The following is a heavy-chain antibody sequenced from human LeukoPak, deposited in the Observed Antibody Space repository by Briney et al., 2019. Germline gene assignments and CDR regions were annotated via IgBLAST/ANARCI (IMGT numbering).Heavy chain of an antibody. CDR1: GFTFISSG. CDR2: ITGSGGST. J-gene: IGHJ4*02. Sequence: GGTLRLSCAASGFTFISSGMSWVRQAPGKGLEWVSGITGSGGSTYYADSVKGRFTISRDNSKNTLYLQINSLRAEDTAVYYCAKEGGASRFDYWGQGTLVTVSS. D-gene: IGHD5-12*01. CDR3: AKEGGASRFDY. V-gene: IGHV3-23*01.